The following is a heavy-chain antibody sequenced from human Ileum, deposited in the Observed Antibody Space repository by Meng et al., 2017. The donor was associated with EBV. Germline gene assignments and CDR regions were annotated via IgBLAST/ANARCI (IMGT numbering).Heavy chain of an antibody. Sequence: QVPLPEPGPGLVNPSGTLSLTCAVSGGSISVINWWSWVRQSPEKGLEWIGEMSDSGITHYNPSLKSRVTISADKSNNQFSLKLTSVTSADTAVYFCAKNGEKYFEYWGQGTLVTVSS. CDR2: MSDSGIT. CDR3: AKNGEKYFEY. V-gene: IGHV4-4*02. CDR1: GGSISVINW. J-gene: IGHJ4*02.